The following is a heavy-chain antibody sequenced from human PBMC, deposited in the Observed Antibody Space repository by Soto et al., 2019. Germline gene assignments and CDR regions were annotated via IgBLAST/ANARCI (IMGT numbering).Heavy chain of an antibody. Sequence: SVKVSCKASGGTFSSYAISWVRQAPGQGLEWMGGIIPIFGTANYAQKFQGRVTITADESTSTAYMELSSLRSEDTAVYYCARDEDRSGYYSYNWFDPWGQGTLVTVSS. CDR1: GGTFSSYA. D-gene: IGHD3-22*01. CDR3: ARDEDRSGYYSYNWFDP. J-gene: IGHJ5*02. CDR2: IIPIFGTA. V-gene: IGHV1-69*13.